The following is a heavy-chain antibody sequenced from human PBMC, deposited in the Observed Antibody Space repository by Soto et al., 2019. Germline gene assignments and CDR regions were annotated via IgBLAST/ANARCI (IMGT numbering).Heavy chain of an antibody. V-gene: IGHV4-34*01. CDR2: INHSGST. Sequence: SETLSLTCAVYGGSFSVYYWSWIRQPPGKGLEWIGEINHSGSTNYNPSLKSRVTISVDTSKNQFSLKLSSVTAADTAVYYCARGLYDIVVVPAAIRNYGMDVWGQGTTVTVAS. J-gene: IGHJ6*02. D-gene: IGHD2-2*01. CDR3: ARGLYDIVVVPAAIRNYGMDV. CDR1: GGSFSVYY.